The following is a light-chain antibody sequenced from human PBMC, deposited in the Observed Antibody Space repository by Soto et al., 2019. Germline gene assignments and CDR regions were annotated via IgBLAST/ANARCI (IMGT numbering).Light chain of an antibody. CDR3: QHYNSYSRT. CDR2: KAS. J-gene: IGKJ2*01. Sequence: DTQMTQSPSTLSASVGDRVSITCRASQTINNWLAWYQQKPGKAPKLLIYKASILESGVPSRFSGSGSGTEFRLTISSLQPDDFASYYCQHYNSYSRTFGQGTRLEIK. CDR1: QTINNW. V-gene: IGKV1-5*03.